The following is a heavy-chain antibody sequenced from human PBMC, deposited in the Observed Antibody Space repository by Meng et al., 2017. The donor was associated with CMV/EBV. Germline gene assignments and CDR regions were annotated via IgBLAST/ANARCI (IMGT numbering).Heavy chain of an antibody. D-gene: IGHD2-2*01. V-gene: IGHV4-59*01. CDR2: IYYSGST. CDR1: GGSISSYY. Sequence: SETLSLTCTVSGGSISSYYWSWIRQPPGKGLGWIGYIYYSGSTNYNPSLKSRVTISVDTSKNQFSLKLSSVTAADTAVYYCARGIYCSSTSCYSDYFDYRGQGTLVTVSS. J-gene: IGHJ4*02. CDR3: ARGIYCSSTSCYSDYFDY.